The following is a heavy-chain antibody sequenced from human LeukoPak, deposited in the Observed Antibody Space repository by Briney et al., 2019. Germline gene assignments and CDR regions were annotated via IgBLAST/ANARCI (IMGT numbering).Heavy chain of an antibody. CDR1: GFTFSSYT. CDR3: AKDGGLWVSAHWGDS. J-gene: IGHJ4*02. V-gene: IGHV3-23*01. CDR2: ITTSDGNT. Sequence: GGSLRLSCAASGFTFSSYTMSWVRQAPGKGLEWVSTITTSDGNTYYADSVKGRFTVSRDNSRNTLLLQMNSLRAEDTAVYYCAKDGGLWVSAHWGDSWGRGTLVTVSS. D-gene: IGHD7-27*01.